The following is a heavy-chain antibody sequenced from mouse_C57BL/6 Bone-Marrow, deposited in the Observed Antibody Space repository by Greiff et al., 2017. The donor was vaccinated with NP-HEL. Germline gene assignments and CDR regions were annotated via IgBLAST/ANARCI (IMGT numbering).Heavy chain of an antibody. CDR2: INPGSGGT. D-gene: IGHD1-1*01. V-gene: IGHV1-54*01. CDR3: AREGVV. CDR1: GYAFTNYL. J-gene: IGHJ3*02. Sequence: VQRVESGAELVRPGTSVKVSCKASGYAFTNYLIEWVKQRPGQGLEWIGVINPGSGGTNYNEKFKGKATLTADKSSSTAYMQLSSLTSEDSAVYFCAREGVVWGQGTLVTVSA.